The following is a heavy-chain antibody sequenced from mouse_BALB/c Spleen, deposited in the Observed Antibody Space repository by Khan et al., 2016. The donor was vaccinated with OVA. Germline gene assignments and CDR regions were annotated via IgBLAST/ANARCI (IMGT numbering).Heavy chain of an antibody. D-gene: IGHD1-1*01. V-gene: IGHV1-69*02. CDR3: ARSYFYGSSTWFGY. Sequence: VQLKQPGAELVKPGASVKLSCKASGYTFTSFWLHWVKQRPGLGLEWIGEIDPSDNYTNYNQKFKGKATLTLDKSSSTAYMQLSSLTSEDSAVYYCARSYFYGSSTWFGYWGQGTLVTVSA. CDR1: GYTFTSFW. J-gene: IGHJ3*01. CDR2: IDPSDNYT.